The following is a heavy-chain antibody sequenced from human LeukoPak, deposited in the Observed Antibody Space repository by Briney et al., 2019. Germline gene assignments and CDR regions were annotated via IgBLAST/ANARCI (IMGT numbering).Heavy chain of an antibody. Sequence: GASVKVSCKASGYTFPGYYMHWVRQAPGQGLEWMGWINPNSGGTNYAQKFQGKVTMTSDTSISTAYMELSRLRSDDTAVYYCASNAVAAGQLFDYWGQGTLVTV. D-gene: IGHD6-13*01. CDR2: INPNSGGT. CDR3: ASNAVAAGQLFDY. V-gene: IGHV1-2*02. J-gene: IGHJ4*02. CDR1: GYTFPGYY.